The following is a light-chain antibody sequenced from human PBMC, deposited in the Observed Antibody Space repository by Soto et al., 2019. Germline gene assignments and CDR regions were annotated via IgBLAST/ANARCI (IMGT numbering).Light chain of an antibody. J-gene: IGKJ3*01. CDR2: GAS. Sequence: EIVMTQSPATLSVSPGERATLSCRASQSVSSNLAWYQQKPGQAPRLLIYGASTRATGIPARFSGSGSGTDFTLTISSLEPEDFAVYYCQQRSNWLFTFGPGTRWIS. V-gene: IGKV3-11*01. CDR1: QSVSSN. CDR3: QQRSNWLFT.